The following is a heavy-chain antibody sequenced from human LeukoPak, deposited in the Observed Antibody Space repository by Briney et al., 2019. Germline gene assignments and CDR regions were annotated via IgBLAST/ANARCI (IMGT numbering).Heavy chain of an antibody. CDR1: GGSISSYY. D-gene: IGHD6-19*01. V-gene: IGHV4-59*01. CDR2: IYYSGST. Sequence: SETLSLTCTVSGGSISSYYWSWIRQPPGKGLEWIGYIYYSGSTNYNPSLKSRVTISVDTSKNQFSLKLSSVTAADTAVYYCARVRESSGWDYFDYWGQGARSPSPQ. CDR3: ARVRESSGWDYFDY. J-gene: IGHJ4*02.